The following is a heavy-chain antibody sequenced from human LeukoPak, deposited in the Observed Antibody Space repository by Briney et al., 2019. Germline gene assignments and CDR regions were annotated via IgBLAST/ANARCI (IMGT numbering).Heavy chain of an antibody. D-gene: IGHD1-26*01. CDR1: GYSFTDYY. CDR3: ARADRRDGSPYLFGP. CDR2: INPNSGGT. J-gene: IGHJ5*02. V-gene: IGHV1-2*02. Sequence: ASVKVSCKTSGYSFTDYYMHWVRQAPGQGLEWMGWINPNSGGTSTAQKFQGRITMTRDTSITTVYMEVSWLTSDDTAIYYCARADRRDGSPYLFGPWGQGTLVTVSS.